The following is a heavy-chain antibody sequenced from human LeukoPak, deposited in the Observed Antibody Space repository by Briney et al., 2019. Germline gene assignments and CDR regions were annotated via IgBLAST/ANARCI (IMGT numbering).Heavy chain of an antibody. V-gene: IGHV4-59*01. CDR3: ARDLSLVN. CDR2: IYYSGST. J-gene: IGHJ4*02. CDR1: GGSISSYY. Sequence: SETLSLTCTVSGGSISSYYWSWIRQPPGKGLEWIGYIYYSGSTNYSPSLKSRVTISVDTSKNQFSLKLSSVTATDTGAYYCARDLSLVNWGQGNLVTVSS.